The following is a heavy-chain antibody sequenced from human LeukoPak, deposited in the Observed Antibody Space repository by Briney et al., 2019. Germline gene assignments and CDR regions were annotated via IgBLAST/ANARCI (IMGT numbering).Heavy chain of an antibody. J-gene: IGHJ3*02. D-gene: IGHD1-26*01. CDR3: ARHISHSGSYPDDAFDI. CDR1: GCSFTSYW. CDR2: IYPGDSDT. V-gene: IGHV5-51*01. Sequence: GESLKISCKGSGCSFTSYWIGWVRQMPGKGLEWMGIIYPGDSDTRYSPSFQGQVTISADKSISTAYLQWSSLKASDTAMYYCARHISHSGSYPDDAFDIWGQGTMVTVSS.